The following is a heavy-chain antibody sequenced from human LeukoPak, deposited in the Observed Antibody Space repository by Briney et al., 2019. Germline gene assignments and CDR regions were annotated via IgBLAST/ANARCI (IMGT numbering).Heavy chain of an antibody. Sequence: SETLSLTCTVSGGSISSYYWSWIRQPPGKGLEWIGYIYTSGSTNYNPSLKSRVTISVDTSKNQFSLTLSSVTAADTAVYYCARLGSTSFKDWGQGTLVTVSS. CDR2: IYTSGST. D-gene: IGHD6-6*01. J-gene: IGHJ4*02. CDR3: ARLGSTSFKD. CDR1: GGSISSYY. V-gene: IGHV4-4*09.